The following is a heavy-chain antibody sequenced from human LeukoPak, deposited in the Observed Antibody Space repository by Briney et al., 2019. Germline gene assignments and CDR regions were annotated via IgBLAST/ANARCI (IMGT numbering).Heavy chain of an antibody. CDR1: GASIRDDY. D-gene: IGHD4/OR15-4a*01. V-gene: IGHV4-4*09. Sequence: SETLSLTCSVSGASIRDDYWSWIRQSPGKGLEWNGFIYDSGSTDYNPSLKSRVTISVDTSKNQFSLRLTSMTAADTAVYYCARSPPRGAWFDPWGQGKQVIVSS. CDR2: IYDSGST. CDR3: ARSPPRGAWFDP. J-gene: IGHJ5*02.